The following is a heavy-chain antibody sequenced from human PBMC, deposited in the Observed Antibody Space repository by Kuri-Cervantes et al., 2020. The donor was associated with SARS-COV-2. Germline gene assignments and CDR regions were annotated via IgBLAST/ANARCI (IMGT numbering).Heavy chain of an antibody. D-gene: IGHD2-2*01. V-gene: IGHV1-69*13. CDR3: ARGRHEDIVVVPDDYYYGMDV. CDR2: IIPIFGTA. J-gene: IGHJ6*01. CDR1: GGTFSSYA. Sequence: SVKVSCKASGGTFSSYAISWVRQAPGQGLEWVGGIIPIFGTANYAQKFQGRVTITADESTSTAYMELSSLRSEDTAVYYCARGRHEDIVVVPDDYYYGMDVWGQGTTVTGAS.